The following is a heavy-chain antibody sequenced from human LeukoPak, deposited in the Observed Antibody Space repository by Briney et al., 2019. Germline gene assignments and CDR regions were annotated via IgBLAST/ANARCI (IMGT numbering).Heavy chain of an antibody. V-gene: IGHV4-34*01. Sequence: SETLSLTCAVYGGSFSGYYWSWIRQPQGQGLEWIGEINHSGSSNYNPSLKSRVTISVDTSKDQFSLKRSSVTAADTAVYYCGRGGVGRAGNWGQGKLVTVSS. J-gene: IGHJ4*02. CDR3: GRGGVGRAGN. CDR1: GGSFSGYY. D-gene: IGHD2-15*01. CDR2: INHSGSS.